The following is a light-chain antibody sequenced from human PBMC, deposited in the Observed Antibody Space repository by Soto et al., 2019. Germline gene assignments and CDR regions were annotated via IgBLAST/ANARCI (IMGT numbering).Light chain of an antibody. CDR2: DNN. V-gene: IGLV1-51*01. Sequence: QTVVTQPPSVSAAPGQKVTISCSGSSSNIGNNYVSWYQQLPGTAPKLLIYDNNNRPSGIPDRFSGSKSGTSATLGVTGLQTGDEADYYCGSWDSSLSAVIFGAGTQLTVL. CDR1: SSNIGNNY. CDR3: GSWDSSLSAVI. J-gene: IGLJ7*01.